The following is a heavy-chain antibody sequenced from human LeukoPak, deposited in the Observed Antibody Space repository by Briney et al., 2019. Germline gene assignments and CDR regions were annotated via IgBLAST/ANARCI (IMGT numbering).Heavy chain of an antibody. CDR3: ARAYDILTGYPIGGYFDL. Sequence: GGSLRLSCAASGFTFSSYSMNWVRQAPGKGLEWVSSISSSSSYIYYADSVKGRFTISRDNAKNSLYLQMNSLRAEDTAVYYCARAYDILTGYPIGGYFDLWGRGTLVTVSS. V-gene: IGHV3-21*01. CDR1: GFTFSSYS. J-gene: IGHJ2*01. D-gene: IGHD3-9*01. CDR2: ISSSSSYI.